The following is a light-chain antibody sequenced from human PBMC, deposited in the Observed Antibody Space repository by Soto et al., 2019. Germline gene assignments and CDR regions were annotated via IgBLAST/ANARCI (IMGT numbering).Light chain of an antibody. CDR1: QDISSW. CDR2: AAS. Sequence: DIQMTQSPSSVSASVGDRVTITCRASQDISSWLVWYQQKSGKAPQLLIYAASSLQSGVPSRFRGSGSGTDLTLTLSSLQSEDFATYFCLQGDTFPLTFGGGTKLELK. J-gene: IGKJ4*01. CDR3: LQGDTFPLT. V-gene: IGKV1-12*01.